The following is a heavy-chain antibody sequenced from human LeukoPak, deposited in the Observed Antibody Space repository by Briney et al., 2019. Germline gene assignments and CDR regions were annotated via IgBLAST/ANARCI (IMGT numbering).Heavy chain of an antibody. V-gene: IGHV1-2*02. CDR2: INPNSGGT. D-gene: IGHD6-19*01. Sequence: ASVKVSCKASGYTFTGYYMHWVRQAPGQGLEWMGWINPNSGGTNYAQKFQGRVTMTRDTSISTAYMELSGLRSDDTAVYYCARAVAGTDWFDPWGQGTLATVSS. CDR1: GYTFTGYY. J-gene: IGHJ5*02. CDR3: ARAVAGTDWFDP.